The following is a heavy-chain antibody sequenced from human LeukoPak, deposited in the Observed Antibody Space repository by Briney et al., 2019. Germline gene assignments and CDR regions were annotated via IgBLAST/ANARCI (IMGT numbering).Heavy chain of an antibody. CDR3: ARAHCSSTSCYVPWFDP. Sequence: SETLSLTCAVSGGSISSSNWWSWVRQPPGKGLEWIGEIYHSGSTNYNPSLKSRVTISVDTSKNQFSLKLSSVTAADTAVYYCARAHCSSTSCYVPWFDPWGQGTLVTVSS. CDR2: IYHSGST. CDR1: GGSISSSNW. V-gene: IGHV4-4*02. J-gene: IGHJ5*02. D-gene: IGHD2-2*01.